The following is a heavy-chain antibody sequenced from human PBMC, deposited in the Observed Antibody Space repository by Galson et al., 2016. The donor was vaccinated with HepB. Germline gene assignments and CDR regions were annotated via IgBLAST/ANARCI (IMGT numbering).Heavy chain of an antibody. J-gene: IGHJ6*02. Sequence: SLRLSCAASGFTFSSYWMNWVRQAPGKGLEWVANIKQDESEENYVDSVKGRFTISRDNAKKSAYLQMNRLRVEDTAVYYCTGTPGLYYYYSGLDVWGQGATVTVSS. CDR1: GFTFSSYW. V-gene: IGHV3-7*03. D-gene: IGHD1-1*01. CDR2: IKQDESEE. CDR3: TGTPGLYYYYSGLDV.